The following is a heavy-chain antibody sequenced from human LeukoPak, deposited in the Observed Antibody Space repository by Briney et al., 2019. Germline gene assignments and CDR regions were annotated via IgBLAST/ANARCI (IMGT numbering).Heavy chain of an antibody. CDR2: IRYDGSNK. CDR3: AKSPGPMPASTIYYFDH. Sequence: GGSLRLSCATSGFTFSTSGMHWVRQAPGKGLEWVAFIRYDGSNKYHADSVKGRFTVSRDNSKNTLFLQMSSLRDEDTAVYYCAKSPGPMPASTIYYFDHWGQGALVTVSA. CDR1: GFTFSTSG. J-gene: IGHJ4*02. D-gene: IGHD5-24*01. V-gene: IGHV3-30*02.